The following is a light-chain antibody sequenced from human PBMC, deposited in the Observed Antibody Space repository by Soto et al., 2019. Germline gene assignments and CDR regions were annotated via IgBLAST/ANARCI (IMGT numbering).Light chain of an antibody. CDR3: CSYAGDLAL. CDR1: SSDVGGYDF. V-gene: IGLV2-11*01. CDR2: DVS. Sequence: QSVLTQPRSVSGSPGQSVTISCTGTSSDVGGYDFVSWYQQHPCKAPKLMISDVSKRPSGVPDRFSGSKSGNTASLTISGLQAEDEADYYCCSYAGDLALFGGGTKLTVL. J-gene: IGLJ2*01.